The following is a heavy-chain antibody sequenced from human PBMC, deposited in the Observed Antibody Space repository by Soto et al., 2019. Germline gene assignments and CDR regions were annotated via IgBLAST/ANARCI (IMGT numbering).Heavy chain of an antibody. V-gene: IGHV3-15*07. CDR1: GFTLRTAW. D-gene: IGHD6-6*01. Sequence: EVQLVESGGGLVKPGGSLRLACAASGFTLRTAWMNWVRQAPGKGLEWVGRIKRESDGGTTDYGVSVRGRFTISRDDSQNPLYLQISSLGTDDTAVYYCAPAISFYDSSGVELWCQGTTVTVSS. CDR2: IKRESDGGTT. J-gene: IGHJ6*02. CDR3: APAISFYDSSGVEL.